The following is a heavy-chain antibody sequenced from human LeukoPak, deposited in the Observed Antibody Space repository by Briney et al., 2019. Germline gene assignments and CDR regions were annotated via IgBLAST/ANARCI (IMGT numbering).Heavy chain of an antibody. J-gene: IGHJ3*02. V-gene: IGHV1-3*01. Sequence: ASVKVSCKASGYTFTSYAMHWVRQAPGQRLEWMGWINAGNGNTKYSQKFQGRVTITRDTSASTAYMELSSLRSEGTAVYYCAAGTYYYDSSGYYYRHDAFDIWGQGTMVTVSS. D-gene: IGHD3-22*01. CDR3: AAGTYYYDSSGYYYRHDAFDI. CDR2: INAGNGNT. CDR1: GYTFTSYA.